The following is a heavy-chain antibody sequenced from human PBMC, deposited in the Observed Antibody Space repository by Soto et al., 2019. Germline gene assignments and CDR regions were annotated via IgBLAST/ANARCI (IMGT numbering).Heavy chain of an antibody. CDR1: GGSINNYY. V-gene: IGHV4-59*12. Sequence: PSETLSLTCTVSGGSINNYYGVWIRQPPVNGLELIGYIYYSVSTYYNPSLKSRVTMSVDRSKNEFSLKLSAVTAADTAVYYCASTPDIWGQGTMVTVSS. CDR3: ASTPDI. J-gene: IGHJ3*02. CDR2: IYYSVST.